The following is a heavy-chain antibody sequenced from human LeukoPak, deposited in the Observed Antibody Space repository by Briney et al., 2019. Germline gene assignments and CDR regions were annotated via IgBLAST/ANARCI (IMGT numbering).Heavy chain of an antibody. CDR1: GGSISSYY. CDR2: IYYSGST. J-gene: IGHJ4*02. D-gene: IGHD2-2*01. V-gene: IGHV4-59*12. Sequence: SETLSLTCTVSGGSISSYYWSWIRQPPGKGLEWIGYIYYSGSTNYNPSLKSRVTISVDTSKNQFSLKLRSVTAADTAVYYCARDTHCSSTSCYFDYWGQGTLVTVSS. CDR3: ARDTHCSSTSCYFDY.